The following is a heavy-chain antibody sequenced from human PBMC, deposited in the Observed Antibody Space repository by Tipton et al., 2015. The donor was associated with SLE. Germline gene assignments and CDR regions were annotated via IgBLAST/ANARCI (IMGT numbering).Heavy chain of an antibody. V-gene: IGHV3-23*01. CDR3: AKGGNGSGSYKYYFDY. D-gene: IGHD3-10*01. CDR1: GFTFDDYG. J-gene: IGHJ4*02. Sequence: GSLRLSCAASGFTFDDYGMSWVRQAPGKGLEWVSTVSGSGGSTYYADSVKGRFTISRDSSKNTLYLQMNSLRVEDTAVYYCAKGGNGSGSYKYYFDYWGQGTLVTVSS. CDR2: VSGSGGST.